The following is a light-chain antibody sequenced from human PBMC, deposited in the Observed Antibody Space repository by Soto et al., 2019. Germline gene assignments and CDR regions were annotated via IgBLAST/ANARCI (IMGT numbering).Light chain of an antibody. Sequence: EIVMTQSPATLSVSPGERATLSCRASQSVSSNLAWYQQKPGQAPRLLIYGASTRATGIPARFSGSGSGTGFTLTIRSLPSEDFAVYYWQQYNNWPQTFGQGTKLEIK. CDR3: QQYNNWPQT. V-gene: IGKV3-15*01. J-gene: IGKJ2*01. CDR1: QSVSSN. CDR2: GAS.